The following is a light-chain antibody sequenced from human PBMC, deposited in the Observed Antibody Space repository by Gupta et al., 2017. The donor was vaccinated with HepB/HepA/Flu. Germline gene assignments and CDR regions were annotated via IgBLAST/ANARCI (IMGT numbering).Light chain of an antibody. J-gene: IGLJ1*01. CDR2: DVN. Sequence: QSALTQPAHVSGSLGQSITFSCTGTNSDVGPYNHVFWYQQHPGKPPKLIIYDVNNRPSGVSDRFSGSKSGNTASLTISGLQTDDEADYFCSSYTSVSTFPYVFGTGTKVTVL. CDR1: NSDVGPYNH. CDR3: SSYTSVSTFPYV. V-gene: IGLV2-14*03.